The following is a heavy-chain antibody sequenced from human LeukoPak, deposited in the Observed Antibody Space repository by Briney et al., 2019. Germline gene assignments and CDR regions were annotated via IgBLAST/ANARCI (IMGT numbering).Heavy chain of an antibody. CDR1: GGSISSSSYY. CDR3: ARPRRYCSSTSCSSRGYFDY. CDR2: IYYSGST. V-gene: IGHV4-39*01. D-gene: IGHD2-2*01. J-gene: IGHJ4*02. Sequence: SETLSLTCTVSGGSISSSSYYWGWIRQPPGKGLEWIGSIYYSGSTYYNPSLKSRVTISVDTSKNQFSLKLSSVTAADTAVYYCARPRRYCSSTSCSSRGYFDYWGQGTLVTVSS.